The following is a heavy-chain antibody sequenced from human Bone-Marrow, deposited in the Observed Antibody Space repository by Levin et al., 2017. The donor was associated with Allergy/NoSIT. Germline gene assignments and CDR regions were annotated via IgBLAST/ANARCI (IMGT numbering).Heavy chain of an antibody. V-gene: IGHV3-48*02. CDR1: GFTFRHYT. CDR3: ARDPARGYYDSSGYSGDH. Sequence: GESLKFSCAASGFTFRHYTMNWVRQAPGKGLEWVSCITSSGDGTYYADSVKGRFTISRDNAKNSLYLQLNRLRDEDTAMYYCARDPARGYYDSSGYSGDHWGQGTLVTVSS. J-gene: IGHJ4*02. CDR2: ITSSGDGT. D-gene: IGHD3-22*01.